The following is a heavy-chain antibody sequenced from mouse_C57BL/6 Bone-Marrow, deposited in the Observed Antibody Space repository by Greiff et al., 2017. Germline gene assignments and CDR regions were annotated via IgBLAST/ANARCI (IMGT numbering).Heavy chain of an antibody. Sequence: EVHLVEPGGGLVKPGGSLKLSCAASGFTFSDYGMHWVRQAPEQGLEWVAYISSGSSTIYYADTVKGRFTFSIDNATNTLFLQLTSLRSEDTAVYYCALYGYNGGHWLAYWGQGTLVTVSA. CDR3: ALYGYNGGHWLAY. V-gene: IGHV5-17*01. J-gene: IGHJ3*01. D-gene: IGHD2-2*01. CDR2: ISSGSSTI. CDR1: GFTFSDYG.